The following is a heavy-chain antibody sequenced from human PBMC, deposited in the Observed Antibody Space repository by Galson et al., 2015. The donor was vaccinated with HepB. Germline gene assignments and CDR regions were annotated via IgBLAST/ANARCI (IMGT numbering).Heavy chain of an antibody. CDR3: ARDGIAAAGNNWFDP. D-gene: IGHD6-13*01. Sequence: SLRLSCAASGFTVSSNYMSWVRQAPGKGLEWVSVIYSGGSTYYADSVKGRFTISRDNSKNTLYLQMNSLRAEDTAVYYCARDGIAAAGNNWFDPWGQGTLVTVSS. CDR1: GFTVSSNY. J-gene: IGHJ5*02. V-gene: IGHV3-53*01. CDR2: IYSGGST.